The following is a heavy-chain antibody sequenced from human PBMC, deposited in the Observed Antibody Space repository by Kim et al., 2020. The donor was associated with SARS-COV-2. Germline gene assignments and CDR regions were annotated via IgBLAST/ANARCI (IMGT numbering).Heavy chain of an antibody. CDR3: AKDQDLVVPAASSYYYGMDV. J-gene: IGHJ6*02. Sequence: RFTISRDNSKNTLYLQMNSLRAEDTAVYYCAKDQDLVVPAASSYYYGMDVWGQGTTVTVSS. V-gene: IGHV3-30*02. D-gene: IGHD2-2*01.